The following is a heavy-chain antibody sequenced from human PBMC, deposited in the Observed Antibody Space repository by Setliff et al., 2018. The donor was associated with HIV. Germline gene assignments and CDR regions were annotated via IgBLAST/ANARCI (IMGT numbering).Heavy chain of an antibody. Sequence: ASVKVSCKTFGYRFTDFYVNWVRQAPGQGLEWMGWINPKSGATKNAQKFQASVTMTRDTSISTFYMELSSLRSDDMALYFCARAAEDLAINPPSFDYYFDYSGQGPRVTVSS. CDR1: GYRFTDFY. D-gene: IGHD3-9*01. V-gene: IGHV1-2*02. CDR2: INPKSGAT. J-gene: IGHJ4*02. CDR3: ARAAEDLAINPPSFDYYFDY.